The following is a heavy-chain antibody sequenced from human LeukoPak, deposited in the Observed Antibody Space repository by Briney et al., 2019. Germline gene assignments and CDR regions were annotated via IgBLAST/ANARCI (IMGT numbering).Heavy chain of an antibody. CDR1: GYTFTGYY. V-gene: IGHV1-2*02. J-gene: IGHJ3*02. D-gene: IGHD2-2*01. Sequence: RASVKVSCKASGYTFTGYYMHWVRQAPGQGLEWMGWINPNSGGTNYAQKFQGRVTMTRDTSITTAYMELNSPTSDDTAVYYCASKGAGYCHSTNCQGALDIWGQGTMVTVSS. CDR2: INPNSGGT. CDR3: ASKGAGYCHSTNCQGALDI.